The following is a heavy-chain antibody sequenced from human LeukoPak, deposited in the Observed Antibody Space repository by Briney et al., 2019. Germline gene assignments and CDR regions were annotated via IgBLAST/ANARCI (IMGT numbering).Heavy chain of an antibody. J-gene: IGHJ3*02. D-gene: IGHD6-13*01. V-gene: IGHV4-59*08. CDR1: GGSISSYY. CDR2: IYYSGST. Sequence: SETPSLTCTVSGGSISSYYWSWIRQPPGKGLEWIGYIYYSGSTNYNPSLKSRVTISVDTSKNQFSLKLSSVTAADTAVYYCARQGSSWYGAFDIWGQGTMVTVSS. CDR3: ARQGSSWYGAFDI.